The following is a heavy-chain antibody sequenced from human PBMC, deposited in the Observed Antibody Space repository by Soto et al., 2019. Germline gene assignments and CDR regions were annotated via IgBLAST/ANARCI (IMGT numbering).Heavy chain of an antibody. J-gene: IGHJ4*02. CDR2: ISGSGGST. CDR1: GFTFSSYA. CDR3: AKVGYDYGDYFDY. Sequence: GGSLRLSCAASGFTFSSYAMSWVRQAPGKGLEWVSAISGSGGSTYYADSVKGRFTISRDNSKNTLYLQMISLRAEDTAVYYCAKVGYDYGDYFDYWGQGTLVTVSS. V-gene: IGHV3-23*01. D-gene: IGHD4-17*01.